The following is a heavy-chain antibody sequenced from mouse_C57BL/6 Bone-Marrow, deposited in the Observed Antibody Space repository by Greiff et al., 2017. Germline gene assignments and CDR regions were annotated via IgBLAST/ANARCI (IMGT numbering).Heavy chain of an antibody. CDR2: IYPRDGST. CDR3: ARDYGSSYWYFDV. Sequence: QVHVKQSGPELVKPGASVKLSCKASGYTFTSYDINWVKQRPGQGLGWIGWIYPRDGSTKYNEKFKGKATLTVDTSSSTAYMELHSLTSEDSAVYFCARDYGSSYWYFDVWGTGTTVTVSS. J-gene: IGHJ1*03. V-gene: IGHV1-85*01. D-gene: IGHD1-1*01. CDR1: GYTFTSYD.